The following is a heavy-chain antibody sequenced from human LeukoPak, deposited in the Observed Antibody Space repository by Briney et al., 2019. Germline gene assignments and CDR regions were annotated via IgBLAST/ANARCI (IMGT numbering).Heavy chain of an antibody. Sequence: PSETLSLTCTVSGGPISRYYWSWIRQPPGKGLEWIGHIYDSGITNYNPSLKSRVTISVDTSKNQFSLKLSSVTAADTAVYYCARVSGYCSGGACYSPRHFDHWGQGTLVTVSS. CDR2: IYDSGIT. J-gene: IGHJ4*02. CDR1: GGPISRYY. V-gene: IGHV4-59*01. D-gene: IGHD2-15*01. CDR3: ARVSGYCSGGACYSPRHFDH.